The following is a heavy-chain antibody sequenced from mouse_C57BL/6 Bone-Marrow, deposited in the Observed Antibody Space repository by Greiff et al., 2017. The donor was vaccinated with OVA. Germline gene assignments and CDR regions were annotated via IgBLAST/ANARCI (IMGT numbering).Heavy chain of an antibody. CDR2: IHPNSGST. Sequence: QVQLQQPGAELVKPGASVKLSCKASGYTFTSYWMHWVKQRPGQGLEWIGMIHPNSGSTNYNEKFKSKATLTVDKSSSTAYMQLSSLTSEDSAVYYCARWYYGSRYYFDYWGQGTTLTVSS. D-gene: IGHD1-1*01. CDR3: ARWYYGSRYYFDY. J-gene: IGHJ2*01. V-gene: IGHV1-64*01. CDR1: GYTFTSYW.